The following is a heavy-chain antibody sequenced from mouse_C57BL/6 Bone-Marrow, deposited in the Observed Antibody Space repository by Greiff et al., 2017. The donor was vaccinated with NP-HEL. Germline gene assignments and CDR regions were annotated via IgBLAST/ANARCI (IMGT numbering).Heavy chain of an antibody. CDR2: IHPNSGST. Sequence: VQLQESGAELVKPGASVKLSCKASGYTFTSYWMHWVKQRPGQGLEWIGMIHPNSGSTNYNEKFKSKATLTVDKSSSTAYMQLSSLTSEDSAVYYCARSDYYGSRAMDYWGQGTSVTVSS. CDR3: ARSDYYGSRAMDY. V-gene: IGHV1-64*01. J-gene: IGHJ4*01. CDR1: GYTFTSYW. D-gene: IGHD1-1*01.